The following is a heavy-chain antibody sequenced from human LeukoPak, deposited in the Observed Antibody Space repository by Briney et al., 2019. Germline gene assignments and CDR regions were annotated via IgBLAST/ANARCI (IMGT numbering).Heavy chain of an antibody. CDR1: GGSFSGYY. CDR3: ASQERITIFGLVKRRALGAFDI. D-gene: IGHD3-3*01. J-gene: IGHJ3*02. Sequence: KPSETLSLTCAVYGGSFSGYYWSWIRQPPGKGLEWIVEINHSGSTNYNPSLKSRVTISVDTSKNQFSLKLSSVTAADTAVYYCASQERITIFGLVKRRALGAFDIWGQGTMVTVSS. V-gene: IGHV4-34*01. CDR2: INHSGST.